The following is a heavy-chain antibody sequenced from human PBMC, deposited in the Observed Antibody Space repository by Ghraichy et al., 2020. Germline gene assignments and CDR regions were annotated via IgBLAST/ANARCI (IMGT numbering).Heavy chain of an antibody. Sequence: LSLTCAASRFTFNNYWMHWVRQAPGKGLVWVSRINSDGRGTTYADSVKGRFTISRDNARNTLYLQMNSLRAEDTAVYYCAREYCSGGRCYFGTGGSHFDYWGQGTLVTVSS. V-gene: IGHV3-74*01. CDR3: AREYCSGGRCYFGTGGSHFDY. D-gene: IGHD2-15*01. CDR2: INSDGRGT. J-gene: IGHJ4*02. CDR1: RFTFNNYW.